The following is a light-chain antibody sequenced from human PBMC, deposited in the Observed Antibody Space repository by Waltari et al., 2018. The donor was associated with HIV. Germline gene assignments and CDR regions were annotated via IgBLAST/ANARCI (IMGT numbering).Light chain of an antibody. Sequence: QSALTQPASVSGSLGQSITISCTGTSSDVGGHNSVSWYQQHPGKAPKLLISDVSNRPAWVSKRFSGSKSGNTASLTISGLQAEDEADYYCSSYTANSRIFGGGTRLTVL. CDR2: DVS. CDR3: SSYTANSRI. V-gene: IGLV2-14*03. CDR1: SSDVGGHNS. J-gene: IGLJ2*01.